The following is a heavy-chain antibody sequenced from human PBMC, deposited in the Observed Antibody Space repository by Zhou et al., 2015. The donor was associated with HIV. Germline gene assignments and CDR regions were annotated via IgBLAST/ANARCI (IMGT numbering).Heavy chain of an antibody. J-gene: IGHJ4*02. CDR2: IKSSDGSS. V-gene: IGHV1-46*01. CDR1: GYTFTRNY. Sequence: QVRLVQSGAEVKKPGASVKVSCKASGYTFTRNYIHWVRQAPGQGLEWMGIIKSSDGSSTSAQKFQGRVTMTRDTSTSTVYMELSSLRSDDTAVYFCAEGELLWVRGVNAPPLTYVGDQGTLVHRLL. D-gene: IGHD3-10*01. CDR3: AEGELLWVRGVNAPPLTYV.